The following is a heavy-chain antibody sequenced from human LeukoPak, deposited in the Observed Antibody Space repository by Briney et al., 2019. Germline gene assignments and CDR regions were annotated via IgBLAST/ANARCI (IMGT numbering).Heavy chain of an antibody. J-gene: IGHJ3*02. D-gene: IGHD2-2*01. Sequence: PSETLSLTCTVSGGSISSSSYYWDWIRQPPGKGLEWIGSIYYSGSTYYNPSLKSRVTISVDTSKNQFSLKLSSVTAADTAVYYCARDSAPVVPAAIGYAFDIWGQGTMVTVSS. CDR1: GGSISSSSYY. CDR2: IYYSGST. V-gene: IGHV4-39*07. CDR3: ARDSAPVVPAAIGYAFDI.